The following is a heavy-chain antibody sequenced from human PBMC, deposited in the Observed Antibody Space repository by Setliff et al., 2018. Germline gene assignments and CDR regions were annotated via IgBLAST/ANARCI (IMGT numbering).Heavy chain of an antibody. CDR1: GGSISNYY. Sequence: TLSLTCTVSGGSISNYYWSWIRQSPGKGLEWIGFIYYNGRSDHNPSFQSRVTMSVDRSKNQFSLNLRAMTAADTAVYYCAREGGGSGWTPDSWGQGTLVTVS. CDR2: IYYNGRS. J-gene: IGHJ4*02. V-gene: IGHV4-59*01. D-gene: IGHD6-19*01. CDR3: AREGGGSGWTPDS.